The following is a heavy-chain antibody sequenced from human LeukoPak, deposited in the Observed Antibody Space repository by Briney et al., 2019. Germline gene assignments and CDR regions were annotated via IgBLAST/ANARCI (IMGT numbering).Heavy chain of an antibody. CDR1: GGSISSYY. CDR2: IYYSGST. CDR3: ARQNPSRGFDP. Sequence: PSETLSLTCTVSGGSISSYYWSWIRQPPGKGLEWIGYIYYSGSTNYNPSLKGRVTISVDTSKNQFSLKLSSVTAADTAVYYCARQNPSRGFDPWGQGTLVTVSS. J-gene: IGHJ5*02. V-gene: IGHV4-59*08.